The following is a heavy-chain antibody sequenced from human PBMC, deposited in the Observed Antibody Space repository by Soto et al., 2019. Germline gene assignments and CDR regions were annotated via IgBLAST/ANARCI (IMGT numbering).Heavy chain of an antibody. V-gene: IGHV3-21*01. D-gene: IGHD6-13*01. CDR1: GFTFSSYS. J-gene: IGHJ4*02. CDR2: ISSGSTYI. Sequence: EVQLVESGGGLVKPGGSLRLSCAASGFTFSSYSMNWVSQAPGKGLEWVSSISSGSTYIYYADSLKGRITISRDNAKNSLYLQMNSLRAEDTAVYYCARDLNGYSSSWGLLHYWGQGTLVTVSS. CDR3: ARDLNGYSSSWGLLHY.